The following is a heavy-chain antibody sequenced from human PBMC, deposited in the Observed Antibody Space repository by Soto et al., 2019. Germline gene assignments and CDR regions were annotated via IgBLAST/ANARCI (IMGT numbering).Heavy chain of an antibody. CDR2: IIPIFGTA. D-gene: IGHD2-2*01. CDR1: GGTFSSYA. CDR3: AREDIVVAPAATPDAYYYYGMDV. J-gene: IGHJ6*02. Sequence: QVQLVQSGAEVKKPGSSVKVSCKASGGTFSSYAISWVRQAPGQGLEWMGGIIPIFGTANYAQKFQGRVTITDDESTSTAYMEMSRLRSEDTAVYYCAREDIVVAPAATPDAYYYYGMDVWGQGTTVTVSS. V-gene: IGHV1-69*01.